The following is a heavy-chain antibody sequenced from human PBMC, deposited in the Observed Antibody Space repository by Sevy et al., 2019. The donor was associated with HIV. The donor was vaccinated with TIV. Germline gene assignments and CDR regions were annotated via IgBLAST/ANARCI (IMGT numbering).Heavy chain of an antibody. CDR2: IYSGGST. CDR1: GFTVSSNY. D-gene: IGHD6-13*01. Sequence: GGSLRLSCAASGFTVSSNYMSWVRQAPGKGLEWVSVIYSGGSTYYADSVKGRFTISRDNSKNTLYLQMNSLRAEDTAVYYCARSSGWYSSSWYGNHGIDVWGQGTTVTVSS. J-gene: IGHJ6*02. V-gene: IGHV3-53*01. CDR3: ARSSGWYSSSWYGNHGIDV.